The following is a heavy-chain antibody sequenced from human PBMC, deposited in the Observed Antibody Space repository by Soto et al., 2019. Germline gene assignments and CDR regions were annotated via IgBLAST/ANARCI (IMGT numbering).Heavy chain of an antibody. CDR3: ASGTGKTAGGAFDI. CDR2: IYSGGST. J-gene: IGHJ3*02. D-gene: IGHD2-21*02. CDR1: GFTVSSNY. Sequence: GGSLRLSCAASGFTVSSNYMSWVRQAPGKGLEWVSVIYSGGSTYYADSVKGRFAISRDNSKNTLYLQMNSLRAEDTAVYYCASGTGKTAGGAFDIWGQGTMVTVSS. V-gene: IGHV3-53*01.